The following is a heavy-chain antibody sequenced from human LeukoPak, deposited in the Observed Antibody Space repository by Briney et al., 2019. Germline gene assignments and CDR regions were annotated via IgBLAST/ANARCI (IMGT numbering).Heavy chain of an antibody. D-gene: IGHD5-24*01. J-gene: IGHJ3*01. CDR1: GFTFSSYW. CDR3: AKDIQLST. V-gene: IGHV3-23*01. CDR2: ISFSGDNS. Sequence: GGSLRLSCAASGFTFSSYWMTWVRQAPGKGLEWVALISFSGDNSYYADSVKGRFSVSRDNSENTLSLQMNSLRVEDTARYYCAKDIQLSTWGLGTMVTVSS.